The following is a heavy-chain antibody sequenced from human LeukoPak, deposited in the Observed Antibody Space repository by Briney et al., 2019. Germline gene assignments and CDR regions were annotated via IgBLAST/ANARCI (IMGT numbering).Heavy chain of an antibody. J-gene: IGHJ4*02. CDR3: ARGVITIFGVVTGLDY. CDR2: IYYSGST. V-gene: IGHV4-30-4*08. D-gene: IGHD3-3*01. Sequence: SETLSLTCTVSGGSISSGDYYWSWIRQPPGKGLEWIGYIYYSGSTYYNPSLKSRVTISVDTPKNQFSLKLSSVTAADTAVYYCARGVITIFGVVTGLDYWGQGTLVTVSS. CDR1: GGSISSGDYY.